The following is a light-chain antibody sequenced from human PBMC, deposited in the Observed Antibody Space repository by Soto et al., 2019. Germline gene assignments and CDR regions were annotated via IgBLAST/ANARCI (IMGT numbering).Light chain of an antibody. CDR2: GAS. CDR3: QQYGSSPLT. CDR1: QSVTSSY. V-gene: IGKV3-20*01. Sequence: EILLTQSPGTLSLSPGQRATLSCRARQSVTSSYLAWYQQKPGQDPRLLIYGASSRATGIPDRFSGSGSGTDFTVTISRLEPEDVAVYYCQQYGSSPLTFGGGTKVEIK. J-gene: IGKJ4*01.